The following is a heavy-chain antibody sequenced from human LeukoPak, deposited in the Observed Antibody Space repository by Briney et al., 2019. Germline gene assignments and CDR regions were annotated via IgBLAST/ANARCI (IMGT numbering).Heavy chain of an antibody. CDR2: IIPIFGTA. J-gene: IGHJ4*02. Sequence: SVKVSCKASGGTFSSYAISWVRQAPGQGLEWMGGIIPIFGTANYAQKFQGRVTITTDESTSTAYMELSSLRSEDTAVYYCAMGIVGATSYYFDYWGQGTLVTVSS. CDR3: AMGIVGATSYYFDY. V-gene: IGHV1-69*05. CDR1: GGTFSSYA. D-gene: IGHD1-26*01.